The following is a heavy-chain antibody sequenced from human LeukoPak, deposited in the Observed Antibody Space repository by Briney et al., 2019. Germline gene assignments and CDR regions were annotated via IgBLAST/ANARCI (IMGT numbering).Heavy chain of an antibody. Sequence: GVSLPLSCAASGCSFSLYSMIWVRQAPGKGLEWVSSISSDSGYSYSADPVKGRFTISRDTAKTSLSLQLNSLRAEDTAVYYCARDYSDTGSFDIWGEGTMVTVSS. CDR3: ARDYSDTGSFDI. CDR1: GCSFSLYS. D-gene: IGHD2-21*01. J-gene: IGHJ3*02. V-gene: IGHV3-21*06. CDR2: ISSDSGYS.